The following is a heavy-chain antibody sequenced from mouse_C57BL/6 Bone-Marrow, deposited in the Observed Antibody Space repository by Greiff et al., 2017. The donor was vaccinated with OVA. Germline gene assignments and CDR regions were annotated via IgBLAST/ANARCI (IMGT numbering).Heavy chain of an antibody. J-gene: IGHJ4*01. CDR2: INPNNGGT. V-gene: IGHV1-22*01. CDR3: ARSSRQLRPSMDY. CDR1: GYTFTDYN. Sequence: EVQLQQSGPELVKPGASVKMSCKASGYTFTDYNMHWVKQSHGKSLEWIGYINPNNGGTSYNQKFKGKATLTVNKSSSTAYMELRSLTSEDSAVYDCARSSRQLRPSMDYWGQGTSVTVSS. D-gene: IGHD3-2*02.